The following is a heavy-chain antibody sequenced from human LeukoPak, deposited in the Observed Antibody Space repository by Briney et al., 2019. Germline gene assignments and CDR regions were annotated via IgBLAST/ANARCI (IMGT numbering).Heavy chain of an antibody. Sequence: SSETLSLTCTVSGGSISGGVYYWSWIRQHPGKGLEWIGYIYHSGISYYNPSLKSRLSISLDTSKNQFSLRLSSVTAADTAVYFCARGTVRDCSNYWGQGTLVTVSS. J-gene: IGHJ4*02. D-gene: IGHD4-11*01. CDR2: IYHSGIS. V-gene: IGHV4-31*03. CDR1: GGSISGGVYY. CDR3: ARGTVRDCSNY.